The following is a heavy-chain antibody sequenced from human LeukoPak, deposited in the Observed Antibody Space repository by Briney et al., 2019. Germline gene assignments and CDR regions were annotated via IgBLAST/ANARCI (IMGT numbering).Heavy chain of an antibody. CDR2: IYPDDSDT. D-gene: IGHD3-10*01. J-gene: IGHJ4*02. CDR3: ARRAHERFDFDY. Sequence: GESPKISCKHSEYSFPNYCIGWVRQMPGKGLEWMGIIYPDDSDTRYSPSFQGQVTISADKSISTAHLQWSSLKASDTAMYYCARRAHERFDFDYWGQGTLVTVSS. V-gene: IGHV5-51*01. CDR1: EYSFPNYC.